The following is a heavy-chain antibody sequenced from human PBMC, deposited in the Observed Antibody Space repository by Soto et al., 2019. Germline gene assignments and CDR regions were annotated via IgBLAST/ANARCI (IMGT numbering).Heavy chain of an antibody. CDR1: GFTFRVYN. D-gene: IGHD3-10*01. CDR3: ARDNNYGSGNYPRFDY. Sequence: PGGSLRLSCTASGFTFRVYNMNWVRQAPGKGLEWVSSISGTGTNIYYADSLKGRITISRDNAKNSLYLQMNSLRAEDTAVYYCARDNNYGSGNYPRFDYWGQGALVTVSS. CDR2: ISGTGTNI. J-gene: IGHJ4*02. V-gene: IGHV3-21*01.